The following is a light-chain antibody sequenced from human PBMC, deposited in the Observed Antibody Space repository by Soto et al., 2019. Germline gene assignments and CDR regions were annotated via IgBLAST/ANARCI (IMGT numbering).Light chain of an antibody. J-gene: IGKJ5*01. V-gene: IGKV3-15*01. Sequence: EIVMTQSPDTLSVSPGERATLSCRASQSVSSSYLAWYQQKPGQAPRLLIYGASTRATGVPARFGGSGSETEFTLTISSLQSEDFALYYCQQYNNGSPITFGQGTRLAIK. CDR2: GAS. CDR3: QQYNNGSPIT. CDR1: QSVSSSY.